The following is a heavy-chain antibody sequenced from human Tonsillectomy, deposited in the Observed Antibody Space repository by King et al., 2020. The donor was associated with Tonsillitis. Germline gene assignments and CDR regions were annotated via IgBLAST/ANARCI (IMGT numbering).Heavy chain of an antibody. J-gene: IGHJ4*02. CDR1: GGSISNYY. CDR3: ARDSSIVGAGVDY. D-gene: IGHD1-26*01. V-gene: IGHV4-59*01. CDR2: IFYSGST. Sequence: QLQESGPGLVKPSETLSLTCNVSGGSISNYYWSWIRQPPGKGLEYIGYIFYSGSTNYNPSLKNRVTISVDTSKNQFSLNLSSVTAADTAVYYCARDSSIVGAGVDYWGQGTLVTVSS.